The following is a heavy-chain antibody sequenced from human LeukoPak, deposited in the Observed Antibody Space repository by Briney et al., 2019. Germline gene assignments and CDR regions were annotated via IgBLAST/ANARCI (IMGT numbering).Heavy chain of an antibody. V-gene: IGHV1-2*06. CDR3: ARGSTYYDILTGYQERAYFDY. D-gene: IGHD3-9*01. Sequence: VASVKVSCKASGYTFTGYYMHWVRQAPGQGLEWMGRINPNSGGTNYAQKFQGRVTMTRDTSISTAYMELSRLRSDDTAVYYCARGSTYYDILTGYQERAYFDYWGQGTLVTVSS. CDR2: INPNSGGT. J-gene: IGHJ4*02. CDR1: GYTFTGYY.